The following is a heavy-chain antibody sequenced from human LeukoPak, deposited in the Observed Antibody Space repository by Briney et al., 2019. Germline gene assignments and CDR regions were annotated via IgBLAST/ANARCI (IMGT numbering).Heavy chain of an antibody. CDR3: ARGGIKYSGYDP. D-gene: IGHD5-12*01. J-gene: IGHJ5*02. Sequence: ASVKVSCKASGHTFTSYDINWVRQATGQGLEWMGWMNPNSGNTGYAQKFQGRVTMTRNTSISTAYMELSSLRSEDTAVYYCARGGIKYSGYDPWGQGTLVTVSS. CDR2: MNPNSGNT. CDR1: GHTFTSYD. V-gene: IGHV1-8*01.